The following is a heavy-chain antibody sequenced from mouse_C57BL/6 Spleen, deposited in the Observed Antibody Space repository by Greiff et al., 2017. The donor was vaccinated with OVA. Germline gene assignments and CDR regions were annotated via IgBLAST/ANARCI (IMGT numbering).Heavy chain of an antibody. CDR3: AREGPTPYDFDV. CDR1: GFTFSSYA. J-gene: IGHJ1*03. Sequence: EVKVVESGGGLVKPGGSLKLSCAASGFTFSSYAMSWVRQTPEKRLEWVATISDGGSYTYYPDNVKGRFTISRDNAKNNLYLQMSHLKSEDTAMYYCAREGPTPYDFDVWGTGTTVTVSS. CDR2: ISDGGSYT. V-gene: IGHV5-4*01. D-gene: IGHD1-1*01.